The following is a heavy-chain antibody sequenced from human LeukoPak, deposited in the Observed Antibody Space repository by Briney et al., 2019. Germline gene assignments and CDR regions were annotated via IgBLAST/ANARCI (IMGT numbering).Heavy chain of an antibody. V-gene: IGHV1-18*01. Sequence: ASLKVSCKASGYTFSSYGISWVRQAPGVGLEWMGWINAYKGNTEYPQKLQCRVTMTTDTSTSTAYMELRSLRSDDTAVYYCARDVGDSYSYRRWEYYFDYWGQGTLVTVSA. J-gene: IGHJ4*02. CDR1: GYTFSSYG. CDR3: ARDVGDSYSYRRWEYYFDY. CDR2: INAYKGNT. D-gene: IGHD5-18*01.